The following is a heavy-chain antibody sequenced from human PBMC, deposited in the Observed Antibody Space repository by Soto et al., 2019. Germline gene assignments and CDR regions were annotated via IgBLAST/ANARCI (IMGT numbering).Heavy chain of an antibody. Sequence: GGSLRLSCAASGFTFSSYDMNWVRQAPGKGLEWVGRIKSKSFGGTTDYDTPVKGRFTISRDDSKNTLYLQMNSLKTEDTAVYYCTTENSGGWFYDYWGQGALVTVSS. D-gene: IGHD2-15*01. CDR1: GFTFSSYD. J-gene: IGHJ4*02. V-gene: IGHV3-15*07. CDR2: IKSKSFGGTT. CDR3: TTENSGGWFYDY.